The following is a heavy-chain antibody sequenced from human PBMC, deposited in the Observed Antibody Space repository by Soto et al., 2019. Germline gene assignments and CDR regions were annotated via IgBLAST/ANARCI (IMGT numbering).Heavy chain of an antibody. D-gene: IGHD5-12*01. J-gene: IGHJ5*02. Sequence: SETLSLTCTVSGGSVSSSSYYWGWVRQPPGKGLEWIGSVYYSGSTNYNPSLKSRVTISVDTSKNQFSLKLSSVTAADTAVYYCARGIFKYSGYDWDRTNWFDPWGQGTLVTVSS. CDR1: GGSVSSSSYY. V-gene: IGHV4-39*07. CDR3: ARGIFKYSGYDWDRTNWFDP. CDR2: VYYSGST.